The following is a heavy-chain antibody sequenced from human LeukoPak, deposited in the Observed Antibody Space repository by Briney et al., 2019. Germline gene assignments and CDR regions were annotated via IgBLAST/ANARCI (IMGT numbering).Heavy chain of an antibody. D-gene: IGHD6-19*01. V-gene: IGHV4-34*01. J-gene: IGHJ2*01. Sequence: SETLSLTCAVYGGSFSGYYWSWIRQPPGKGLEWIGEINHSGSTNYNPSLKSRVTISVDTSKNQFSLKLSSVTAADTAVYYCARVGYSSGRYAWYFDLWGRGTLVTVSS. CDR3: ARVGYSSGRYAWYFDL. CDR2: INHSGST. CDR1: GGSFSGYY.